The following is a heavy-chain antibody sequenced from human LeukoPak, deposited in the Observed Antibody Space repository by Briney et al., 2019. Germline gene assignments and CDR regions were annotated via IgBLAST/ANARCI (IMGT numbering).Heavy chain of an antibody. V-gene: IGHV1-2*02. J-gene: IGHJ4*02. CDR2: INPNSGGT. CDR3: AREKGLIVGAQTYFDY. CDR1: GYTFTGYY. D-gene: IGHD1-26*01. Sequence: ASVKVSCKASGYTFTGYYMHWVRQAPGQGLEWMGWINPNSGGTNYAQKFQGRVTMTRDTSISTAYMEQSRLRSDDTAVYYCAREKGLIVGAQTYFDYWGQGTLVTVSS.